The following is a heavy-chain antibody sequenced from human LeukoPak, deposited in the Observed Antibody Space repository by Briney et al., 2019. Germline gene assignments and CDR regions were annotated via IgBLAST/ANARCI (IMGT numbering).Heavy chain of an antibody. CDR2: IWYDGSNK. D-gene: IGHD6-13*01. CDR3: AKDSRYSSSWLDY. Sequence: GGSLRLSCAASGFTFSSYGMHWVRQAPGKGLEWVAVIWYDGSNKCYADSVKGRFTISRDNSKNTLYLQMNSLRAEDTAVYYCAKDSRYSSSWLDYWGQGTLVTVSS. J-gene: IGHJ4*02. V-gene: IGHV3-33*06. CDR1: GFTFSSYG.